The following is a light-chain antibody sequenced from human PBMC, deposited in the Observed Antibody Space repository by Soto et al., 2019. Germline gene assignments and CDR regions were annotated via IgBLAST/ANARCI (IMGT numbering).Light chain of an antibody. CDR2: GNS. CDR1: SSNIGAGYG. V-gene: IGLV1-40*01. Sequence: QSVLTQPPSVSGAPGQRVTISCTGSSSNIGAGYGVHWYQQLPGTAPKLLIYGNSNRPSGVPDRFSGSKSGTSASLAISGLQAEDEADYYCQSYDTSFSGSLFGGGTKVTVL. CDR3: QSYDTSFSGSL. J-gene: IGLJ3*02.